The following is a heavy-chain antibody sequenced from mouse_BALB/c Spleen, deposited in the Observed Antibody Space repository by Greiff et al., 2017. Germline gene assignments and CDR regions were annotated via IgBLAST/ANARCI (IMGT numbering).Heavy chain of an antibody. CDR2: ISSGGST. V-gene: IGHV5-6-5*01. J-gene: IGHJ2*01. CDR1: GFTFRSYA. Sequence: EVKLVESGGGLVKPGGSLKLSCAASGFTFRSYAMSWVRQTPEKRLEWVASISSGGSTYYPDSVKGRFTISRVNARNILYLQMSSLRSEDTAMYYCARGLNYWGQGTTLTVSS. CDR3: ARGLNY.